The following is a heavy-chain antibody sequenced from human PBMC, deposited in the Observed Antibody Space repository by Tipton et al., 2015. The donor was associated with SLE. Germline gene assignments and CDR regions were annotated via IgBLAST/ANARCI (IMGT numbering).Heavy chain of an antibody. CDR2: IYHSGTT. D-gene: IGHD7-27*01. V-gene: IGHV4-39*07. Sequence: TLSLTCTVSGGSISSSSYFWAWIRQPPGKGLEWIGNIYHSGTTYYNPSLKSRVTMSVDTSKNQFSLKLSSVTAADTAVYYCASDRLPGDHDAFDIWGQGTMVTVSS. CDR3: ASDRLPGDHDAFDI. J-gene: IGHJ3*02. CDR1: GGSISSSSYF.